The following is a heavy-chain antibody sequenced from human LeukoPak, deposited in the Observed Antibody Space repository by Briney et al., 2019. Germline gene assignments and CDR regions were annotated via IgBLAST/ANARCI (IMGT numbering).Heavy chain of an antibody. Sequence: SETLSLTCAVSGVPFSNYYWSWVRQSPRQGLEWIGEINHSGYTNYNPFLKSRVTMSIDTSKNQFSLMVTSVTAADTGVYYCTRAVAGHPDWGQGTLVTVSS. CDR1: GVPFSNYY. D-gene: IGHD6-19*01. V-gene: IGHV4-34*01. CDR3: TRAVAGHPD. J-gene: IGHJ4*02. CDR2: INHSGYT.